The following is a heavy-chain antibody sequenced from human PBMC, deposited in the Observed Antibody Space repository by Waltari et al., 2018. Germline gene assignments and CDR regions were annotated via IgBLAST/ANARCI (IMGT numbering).Heavy chain of an antibody. V-gene: IGHV3-74*01. CDR3: ARKGGRGYPYGPFYYDY. D-gene: IGHD5-18*01. CDR1: GFSFGDSW. J-gene: IGHJ4*02. Sequence: EVQLVESGGGLVQPGGSLRLSCADSGFSFGDSWMHWVRQAPGKGLEWVSRINIDGGYFSYTDSVKGRFTISRDNAKNTVFLQLNSVRAEDTAVYYCARKGGRGYPYGPFYYDYWGQGTLVTVSS. CDR2: INIDGGYF.